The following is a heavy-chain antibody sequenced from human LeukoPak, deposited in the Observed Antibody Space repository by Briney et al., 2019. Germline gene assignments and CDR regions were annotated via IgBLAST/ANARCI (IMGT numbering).Heavy chain of an antibody. Sequence: GGSLRLSCAASGFTFSSYSMNWVRQAPGKGLEWVSSISSSSSYIYYADSVKGRFTISRDNAKNSLYLQMNSLRAEDTAVYYCARAPSGSYYFDYWGQGTLVTVSS. J-gene: IGHJ4*02. CDR1: GFTFSSYS. V-gene: IGHV3-21*01. CDR3: ARAPSGSYYFDY. CDR2: ISSSSSYI. D-gene: IGHD1-26*01.